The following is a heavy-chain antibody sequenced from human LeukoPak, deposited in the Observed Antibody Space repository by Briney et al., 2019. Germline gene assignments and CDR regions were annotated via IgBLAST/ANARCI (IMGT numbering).Heavy chain of an antibody. CDR2: VYYSGSA. D-gene: IGHD5-24*01. V-gene: IGHV4-39*01. CDR3: ARVGRGGMATPTFDS. Sequence: SETLSLTCTVSGGSISSDSYYWGWIRQPPGKGLEFIGSVYYSGSAYYNPSLKSRVTISVDTSKNQFSLRLSSVTAADTAVYYCARVGRGGMATPTFDSWGQGTLVTVSS. J-gene: IGHJ4*02. CDR1: GGSISSDSYY.